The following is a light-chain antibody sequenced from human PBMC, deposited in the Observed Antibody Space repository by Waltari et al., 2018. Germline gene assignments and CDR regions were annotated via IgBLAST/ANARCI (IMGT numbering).Light chain of an antibody. V-gene: IGKV3-11*01. CDR2: DAS. CDR1: QSVSVS. Sequence: LTHSPATLSLSPGDRATLSFRASQSVSVSLAWSQQRPGQPPRLLIYDASDRATGVPARFSGSGSGTDFTLTISSLVPEDFAVYYCQQRTDRPPVTFGQGTRVEMK. J-gene: IGKJ1*01. CDR3: QQRTDRPPVT.